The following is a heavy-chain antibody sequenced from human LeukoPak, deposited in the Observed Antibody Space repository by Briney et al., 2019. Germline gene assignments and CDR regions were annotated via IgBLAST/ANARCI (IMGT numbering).Heavy chain of an antibody. Sequence: ASVKVSCKASGYTFTSYGISWVRQAPGQGLEWMGWISANNGNTNYAQKLTGRVTITTDTSTSTAYLELRSLRADDTAVYYCARDSLTVRGVIITKETDCWGQGTLVTVSS. J-gene: IGHJ4*02. CDR2: ISANNGNT. CDR1: GYTFTSYG. D-gene: IGHD3-10*01. V-gene: IGHV1-18*01. CDR3: ARDSLTVRGVIITKETDC.